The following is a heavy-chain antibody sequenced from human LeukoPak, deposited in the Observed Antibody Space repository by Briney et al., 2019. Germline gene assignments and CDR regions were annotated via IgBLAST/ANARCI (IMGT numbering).Heavy chain of an antibody. CDR1: GFTFSSYG. D-gene: IGHD5-18*01. V-gene: IGHV3-30*03. J-gene: IGHJ6*02. CDR3: ARGGYIAYYYYRMDV. CDR2: VSYDGNHK. Sequence: GGSLRLSCAASGFTFSSYGMHWVRQAPGKGLEWVAVVSYDGNHKYYADSVKGRFTISKDNSKNTLFLQMNSLGAEDTALYYCARGGYIAYYYYRMDVWGQGTTVTVSS.